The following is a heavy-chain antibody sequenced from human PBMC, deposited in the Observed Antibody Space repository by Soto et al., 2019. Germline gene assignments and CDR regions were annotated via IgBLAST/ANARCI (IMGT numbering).Heavy chain of an antibody. CDR2: INHSGST. J-gene: IGHJ5*02. CDR1: GGSFSGYY. CDR3: ARGRRLRRFDP. V-gene: IGHV4-34*01. Sequence: SETLSLTYAVYGGSFSGYYWSWIRQPPGKGLEWIGEINHSGSTNYNPSLKSRVTISVDTSKNQFSLKLSSVTAADTAVYYCARGRRLRRFDPWGQGTLVTVSS. D-gene: IGHD3-16*01.